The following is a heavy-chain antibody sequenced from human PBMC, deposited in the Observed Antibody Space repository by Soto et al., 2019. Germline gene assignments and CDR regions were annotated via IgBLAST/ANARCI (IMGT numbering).Heavy chain of an antibody. V-gene: IGHV1-18*01. CDR1: GYPFSSFG. Sequence: GXPVKVSCNTTGYPFSSFGCMWVRQAPGHGLEWVGWISSYNDDKKYAQKFQGRVTITKDTSTNTAYMELRSLTSDDTGVYYCARDLLRETWQTNYLDFWRQGTPVTVPQ. CDR2: ISSYNDDK. CDR3: ARDLLRETWQTNYLDF. J-gene: IGHJ4*02. D-gene: IGHD2-15*01.